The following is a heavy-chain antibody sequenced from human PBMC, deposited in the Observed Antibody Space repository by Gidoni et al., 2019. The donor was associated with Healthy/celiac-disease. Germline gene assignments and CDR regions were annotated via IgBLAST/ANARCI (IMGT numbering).Heavy chain of an antibody. CDR1: GYSFTSYY. CDR3: ARETYYYDSSGGYYYYGMDV. V-gene: IGHV1-46*01. CDR2: INPSGGST. J-gene: IGHJ6*02. Sequence: QVQLVQSGAEVKKPGASVKVSCKASGYSFTSYYMHWVRQAPGQGLEWMGIINPSGGSTSYAQKFQGRVTMTRDTSTSTVYMELSSLRSEDTAVYYCARETYYYDSSGGYYYYGMDVWGQGTTVTVSS. D-gene: IGHD3-22*01.